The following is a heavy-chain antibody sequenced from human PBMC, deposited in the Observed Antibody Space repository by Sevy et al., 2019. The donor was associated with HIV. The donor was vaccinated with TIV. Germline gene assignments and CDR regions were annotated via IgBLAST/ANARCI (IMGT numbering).Heavy chain of an antibody. Sequence: ASVKVSCKASGYTFTTYAISWVRQVPGQGLEWMGWLSAYSGNTNYAQGLQGRVTLTTDTSPGTAYMELRSLRSDDTAVYYCARDVDNIRFDPWGQGTLVTVSS. D-gene: IGHD2-15*01. CDR3: ARDVDNIRFDP. CDR1: GYTFTTYA. CDR2: LSAYSGNT. J-gene: IGHJ5*02. V-gene: IGHV1-18*01.